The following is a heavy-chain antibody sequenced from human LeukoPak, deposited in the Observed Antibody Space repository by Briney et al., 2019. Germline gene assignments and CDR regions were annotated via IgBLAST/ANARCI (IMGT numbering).Heavy chain of an antibody. D-gene: IGHD5-18*01. Sequence: PSETLSLTCTVSGGSISSYYWSRIRQPPGKGLEWIGYIYYSGSTNYNPSLKSRVTISVDTSKNQFSLKLSSVTAADTAVYYCASSPRGYSFYFDYWGQGTLVTVSS. CDR1: GGSISSYY. CDR3: ASSPRGYSFYFDY. CDR2: IYYSGST. V-gene: IGHV4-59*01. J-gene: IGHJ4*02.